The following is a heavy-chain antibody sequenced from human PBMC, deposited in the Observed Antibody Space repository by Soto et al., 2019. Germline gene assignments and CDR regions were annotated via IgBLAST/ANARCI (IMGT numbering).Heavy chain of an antibody. Sequence: QVHLQQWGAGLLKPSETLSLTCGVYNGSFSDYFWNWIRQPPGKGLGWLGEIKESGFATYNPSLKRRVTMSVDTANNQFSLKVTSVTAADTADYYCARGKSSGYLYYFETCGQGTLVTVSS. D-gene: IGHD6-19*01. V-gene: IGHV4-34*01. J-gene: IGHJ4*02. CDR1: NGSFSDYF. CDR3: ARGKSSGYLYYFET. CDR2: IKESGFA.